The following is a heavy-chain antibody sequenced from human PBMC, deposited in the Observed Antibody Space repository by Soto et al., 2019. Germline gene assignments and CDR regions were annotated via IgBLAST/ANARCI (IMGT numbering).Heavy chain of an antibody. CDR3: ARGGYYGSGSQFDY. J-gene: IGHJ4*02. D-gene: IGHD3-10*01. CDR2: IIPILGIA. CDR1: VGTFSRYT. V-gene: IGHV1-69*02. Sequence: SVNVSCKASVGTFSRYTISCLRQAPGQGLEWMGRIIPILGIANYAQKFQGRVTITADKSTSTAYMELSSLRSEDTAVYYCARGGYYGSGSQFDYWGQGTLVTVSS.